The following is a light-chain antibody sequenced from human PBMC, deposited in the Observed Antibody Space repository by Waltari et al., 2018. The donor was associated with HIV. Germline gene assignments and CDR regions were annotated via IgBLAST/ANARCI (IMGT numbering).Light chain of an antibody. Sequence: QSALTQPRSVSGSPGQSVTISCTGSDSDVGDYDYVPRYQEHPGKAPKLMIYDVSKRPSGVPDRFSGSTSGNTASLIISGLPAEDDADYYCCSYAGSYPVLFGGGTRLTVL. J-gene: IGLJ2*01. CDR1: DSDVGDYDY. V-gene: IGLV2-11*01. CDR2: DVS. CDR3: CSYAGSYPVL.